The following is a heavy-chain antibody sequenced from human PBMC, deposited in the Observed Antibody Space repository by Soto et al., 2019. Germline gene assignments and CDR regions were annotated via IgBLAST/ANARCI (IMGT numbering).Heavy chain of an antibody. CDR3: ARTKCSGGSCYSGPLDY. J-gene: IGHJ4*02. V-gene: IGHV4-31*03. CDR2: RYYSEST. CDR1: GGSITTGGYY. Sequence: SETLSLTCTVSGGSITTGGYYWSWIRQLPGKGLEWVGHRYYSESTYYNPSLKSRVSISLDTSKNQFSLKLSFVAAADTAMYYCARTKCSGGSCYSGPLDYWGQGTPVTVSS. D-gene: IGHD2-15*01.